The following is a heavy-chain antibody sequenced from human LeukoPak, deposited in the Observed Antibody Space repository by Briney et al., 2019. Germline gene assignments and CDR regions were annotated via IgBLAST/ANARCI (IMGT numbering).Heavy chain of an antibody. CDR2: INPSGGGT. D-gene: IGHD6-19*01. J-gene: IGHJ4*02. CDR1: GYTFTSYY. Sequence: ASVKVSCKASGYTFTSYYIHWVRQAPGQGLEWMGIINPSGGGTGYAQKFQGRVTMARDTSTSTVYMELSSLRSEDTAVYYCARDRYSSGWYLFDYWGQGTLVTVSS. CDR3: ARDRYSSGWYLFDY. V-gene: IGHV1-46*01.